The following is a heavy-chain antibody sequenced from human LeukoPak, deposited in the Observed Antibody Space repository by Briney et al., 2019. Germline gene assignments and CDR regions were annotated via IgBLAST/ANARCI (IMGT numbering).Heavy chain of an antibody. CDR2: ISYDGSNK. J-gene: IGHJ6*03. Sequence: GGSLRLSCAASGFTFSSYAMHWVRQAPGKGLEWVAVISYDGSNKYYADSVKGRFTISRDNSKNTLYLQMNSLRAEDTAVYYCAKSNYDILTGYYRGYMDVWGKGTTVTISS. V-gene: IGHV3-30*04. D-gene: IGHD3-9*01. CDR3: AKSNYDILTGYYRGYMDV. CDR1: GFTFSSYA.